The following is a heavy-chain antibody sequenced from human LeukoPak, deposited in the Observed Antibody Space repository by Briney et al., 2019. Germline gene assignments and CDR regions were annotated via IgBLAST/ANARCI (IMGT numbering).Heavy chain of an antibody. Sequence: GGSLRLSCAASGFTFSSYSMNWVRHAPRKGLERVSSISSSSSYIYYADSVKGRFTISRDNAKNSLYLQMNSLRAEDTGVYYCARGWGARNYMDVWGKGTTVTVSS. J-gene: IGHJ6*03. CDR2: ISSSSSYI. V-gene: IGHV3-21*01. D-gene: IGHD7-27*01. CDR1: GFTFSSYS. CDR3: ARGWGARNYMDV.